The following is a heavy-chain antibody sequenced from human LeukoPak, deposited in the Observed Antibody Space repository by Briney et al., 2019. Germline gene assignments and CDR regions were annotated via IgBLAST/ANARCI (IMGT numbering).Heavy chain of an antibody. V-gene: IGHV1-69*06. D-gene: IGHD3-9*01. J-gene: IGHJ4*02. CDR1: GGTFCSYA. CDR2: IIPIFGTA. Sequence: SVKVSCKASGGTFCSYAISWVRQAPGQGLEWMGGIIPIFGTANYAQKFQGRVTITADKSTSTAYMELSSLRSEDTAVYYCARGGGSILTGYYTFGYWGQGTLVTVSS. CDR3: ARGGGSILTGYYTFGY.